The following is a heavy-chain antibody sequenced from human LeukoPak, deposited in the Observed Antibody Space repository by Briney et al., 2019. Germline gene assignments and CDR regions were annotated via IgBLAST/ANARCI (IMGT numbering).Heavy chain of an antibody. CDR1: GFTFSSYG. D-gene: IGHD3-16*01. CDR2: ISYDGSNK. V-gene: IGHV3-30*18. CDR3: AKAPRFGDHTAEYFYYYMDV. Sequence: PGRSLRLSCAASGFTFSSYGMHWVRQAPGKGLECVAVISYDGSNKYYADFVKGRFTISRDNSKNTLYVQMNSLRVDDTAVYYCAKAPRFGDHTAEYFYYYMDVWGKGTTVTVSS. J-gene: IGHJ6*03.